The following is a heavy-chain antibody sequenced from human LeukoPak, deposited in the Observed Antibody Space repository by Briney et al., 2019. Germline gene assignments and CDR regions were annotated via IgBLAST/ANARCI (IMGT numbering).Heavy chain of an antibody. CDR3: ARAPYYDFWSGYPRFDP. V-gene: IGHV3-7*01. CDR2: IKQDGSEK. D-gene: IGHD3-3*01. J-gene: IGHJ5*02. CDR1: GFTFSSYW. Sequence: GGSLRLSCAASGFTFSSYWMSWVRQAPGKGLEGVANIKQDGSEKYYVDSVKGRFTISRDNAKNSLYLQMNSLRAEDTAVYYCARAPYYDFWSGYPRFDPWGQGTLVTVSS.